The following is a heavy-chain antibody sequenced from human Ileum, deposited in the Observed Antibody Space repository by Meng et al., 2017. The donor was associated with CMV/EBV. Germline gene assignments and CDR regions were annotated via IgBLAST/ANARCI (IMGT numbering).Heavy chain of an antibody. J-gene: IGHJ4*02. CDR3: ARVDCSSTSCYDYFDY. D-gene: IGHD2-2*01. CDR2: ISSSGSTI. V-gene: IGHV3-11*01. Sequence: RGSLRLSCAASGFTFSDYYMSWIRQAPGKGLEWVSYISSSGSTIYYADSVKGRFTISRDNAKNSLYLQMNSLRAEDTAVYYCARVDCSSTSCYDYFDYWGQGTLVTVSS. CDR1: GFTFSDYY.